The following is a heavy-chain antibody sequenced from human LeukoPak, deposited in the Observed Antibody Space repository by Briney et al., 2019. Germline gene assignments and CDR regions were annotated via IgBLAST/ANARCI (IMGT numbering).Heavy chain of an antibody. CDR3: ARETVGTAMVYRYYYYGMDV. J-gene: IGHJ6*02. Sequence: GASVKVSCKASGYTFTSYYMHWVRQAPGQGLEWMGIINPSGGSTSYAQKFQGRVTMTRDTSTSTVYMELSSLRSEDTAVYYCARETVGTAMVYRYYYYGMDVWGQGTLVTVSS. CDR2: INPSGGST. D-gene: IGHD5-18*01. V-gene: IGHV1-46*01. CDR1: GYTFTSYY.